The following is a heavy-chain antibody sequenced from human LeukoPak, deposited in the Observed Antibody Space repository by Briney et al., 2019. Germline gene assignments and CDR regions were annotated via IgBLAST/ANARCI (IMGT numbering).Heavy chain of an antibody. J-gene: IGHJ4*02. CDR2: IYSGGST. CDR3: ARDGSSSWYSLDY. Sequence: TGGSLRLSCAASGFTVSSYYMSWVRQAPGKGLEWVSVIYSGGSTYYADSVKGRFTISRDNSKNTLYLQMNSLRAEDTAVYYCARDGSSSWYSLDYWGQGTLVTVSS. V-gene: IGHV3-53*01. CDR1: GFTVSSYY. D-gene: IGHD6-13*01.